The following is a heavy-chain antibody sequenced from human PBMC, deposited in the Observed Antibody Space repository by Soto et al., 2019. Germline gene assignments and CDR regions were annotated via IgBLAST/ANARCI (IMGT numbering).Heavy chain of an antibody. CDR3: ARQARVGTEGSWFVP. Sequence: TPGKGLEWLGSVHYSGNTYYNPSLKSRLTISVDKSKNQFSLNLSSVTAADTAVYYCARQARVGTEGSWFVPWGQGTL. D-gene: IGHD1-26*01. CDR2: VHYSGNT. J-gene: IGHJ5*02. V-gene: IGHV4-38-2*01.